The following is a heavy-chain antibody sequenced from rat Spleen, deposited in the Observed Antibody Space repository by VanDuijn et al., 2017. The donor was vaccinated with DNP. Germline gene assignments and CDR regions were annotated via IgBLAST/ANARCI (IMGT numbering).Heavy chain of an antibody. CDR1: GYTFTSYY. J-gene: IGHJ1*01. V-gene: IGHV1-43*01. Sequence: QVQLRQSGAELAKPGSSVKISCKASGYTFTSYYINWIKQTTGQGLEYIGYIHAGSGGTNSNEKFKGKATLTVDTSSSTAFMQLSGLTPDDSAVYYCARRRLPYWYFDFWGPGTMVTVSS. CDR2: IHAGSGGT. CDR3: ARRRLPYWYFDF. D-gene: IGHD1-4*01.